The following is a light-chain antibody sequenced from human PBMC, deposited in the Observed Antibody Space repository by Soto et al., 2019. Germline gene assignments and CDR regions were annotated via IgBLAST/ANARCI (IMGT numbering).Light chain of an antibody. Sequence: QSALTQPVSVSGSPGQSITISCTGTSSDIGDHNFVSWYQQHPGKAPKLIIYDVSDRPSGVSNRFSGSKSGNTASLTISGLQTEDEADYHCSSFTSISTLYVFGTGTKLTVL. CDR1: SSDIGDHNF. CDR3: SSFTSISTLYV. V-gene: IGLV2-14*03. CDR2: DVS. J-gene: IGLJ1*01.